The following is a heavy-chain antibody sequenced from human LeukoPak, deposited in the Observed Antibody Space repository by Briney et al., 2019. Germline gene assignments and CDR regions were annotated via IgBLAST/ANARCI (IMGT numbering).Heavy chain of an antibody. Sequence: GGSLRLSCAASGFTFRSFGMHFVRQAPGKGLEWVAFIRFDGSNQYYTDSVKGRFTISRDNSNNTLFLQMNNLRGDDTAVYLCAKGYAESHFDSWGQGTLVTVSS. CDR3: AKGYAESHFDS. CDR2: IRFDGSNQ. D-gene: IGHD2-2*01. CDR1: GFTFRSFG. J-gene: IGHJ4*02. V-gene: IGHV3-30*02.